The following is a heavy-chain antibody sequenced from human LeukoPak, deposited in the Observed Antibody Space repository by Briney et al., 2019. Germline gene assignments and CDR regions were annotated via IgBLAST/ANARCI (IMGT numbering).Heavy chain of an antibody. D-gene: IGHD2-2*01. CDR1: GGTFSSYA. CDR3: ASHYSYCSSTSCYAGRYGMDV. CDR2: IIPIFGIA. V-gene: IGHV1-69*04. J-gene: IGHJ6*02. Sequence: ASVKVSCKASGGTFSSYAISWVRQAPGQGLEWMGRIIPIFGIANYAQKFQGRATITADKSTSTAYMELSSLRSEDTAVYSCASHYSYCSSTSCYAGRYGMDVWGQGTTVTVSS.